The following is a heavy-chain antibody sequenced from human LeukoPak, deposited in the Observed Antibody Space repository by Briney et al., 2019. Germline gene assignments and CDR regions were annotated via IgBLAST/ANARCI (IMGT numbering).Heavy chain of an antibody. Sequence: GGSLRLSCEASGFTFTTYWMGWVRQAPGKGLEWVASIKQDGSVKYYVDSAKGRFTISRDNAKNSLYLQMNSLRAEDTAMYYCARPLMYYFGSETYYWFDPWGQGTLVTVSS. CDR2: IKQDGSVK. CDR3: ARPLMYYFGSETYYWFDP. J-gene: IGHJ5*02. V-gene: IGHV3-7*01. D-gene: IGHD3-10*01. CDR1: GFTFTTYW.